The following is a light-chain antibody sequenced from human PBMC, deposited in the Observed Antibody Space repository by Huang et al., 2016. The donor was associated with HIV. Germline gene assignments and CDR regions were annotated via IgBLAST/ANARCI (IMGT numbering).Light chain of an antibody. CDR2: VAS. J-gene: IGKJ2*01. V-gene: IGKV1-39*01. CDR3: QQSYNTPRT. CDR1: QSISSY. Sequence: DLQMTQSPSSLSASVGDRVTITSRASQSISSYLNWYQQKPGKAPNLLSYVASSLQSGVPSRFSGSGSETDFTLTISSLQPEDFATYYCQQSYNTPRTFGQGTKLEIK.